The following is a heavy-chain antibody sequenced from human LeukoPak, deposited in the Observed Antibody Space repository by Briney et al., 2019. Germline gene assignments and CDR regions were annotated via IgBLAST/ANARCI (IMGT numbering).Heavy chain of an antibody. D-gene: IGHD6-19*01. CDR3: ARLSSSSGCDY. Sequence: ASMKVSCKASGYTFTSYGISWVRQAPGQGLEWMGWISAYNGNTNYAQKLQGRVTMATDTSTSTAYMELRSLRSDDSVVYYCARLSSSSGCDYWGQGTLVTVSS. CDR1: GYTFTSYG. J-gene: IGHJ4*02. V-gene: IGHV1-18*01. CDR2: ISAYNGNT.